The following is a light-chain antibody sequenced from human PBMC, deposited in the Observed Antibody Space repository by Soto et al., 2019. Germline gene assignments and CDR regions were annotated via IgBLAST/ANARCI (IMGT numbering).Light chain of an antibody. CDR2: DAS. Sequence: DIQMTQSPSTLSASVGDGVTITCRASQSISTWLAWYQQKPGKAPNLLIYDASSLASGVPSRFSGSGSGTEFTLTISSLQPVDFATFYCQQYNSHSKTFGQGTKVDIK. CDR1: QSISTW. CDR3: QQYNSHSKT. V-gene: IGKV1-5*01. J-gene: IGKJ1*01.